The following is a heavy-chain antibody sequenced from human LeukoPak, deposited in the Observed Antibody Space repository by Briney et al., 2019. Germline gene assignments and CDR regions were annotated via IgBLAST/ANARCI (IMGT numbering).Heavy chain of an antibody. CDR2: VSSSSGYI. CDR1: GFTFSTYS. V-gene: IGHV3-21*04. J-gene: IGHJ4*02. D-gene: IGHD6-13*01. Sequence: PGGSLRLSCAASGFTFSTYSMNWVRQAPGKGLEWVASVSSSSGYIYYADSEKGRFTISRDDAKNSLYLQLNSLRAEDAAVYYCAKVRSNLDYSSSWYDFDYWGQGTLVTVSS. CDR3: AKVRSNLDYSSSWYDFDY.